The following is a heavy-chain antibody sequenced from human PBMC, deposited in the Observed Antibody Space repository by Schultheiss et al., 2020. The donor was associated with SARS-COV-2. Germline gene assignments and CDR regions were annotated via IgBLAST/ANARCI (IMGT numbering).Heavy chain of an antibody. V-gene: IGHV4-61*05. CDR1: GGSISSSSYY. CDR3: ARGETGEYSSHFDY. CDR2: IYYSGST. J-gene: IGHJ4*02. D-gene: IGHD6-13*01. Sequence: SETLSLTCTVSGGSISSSSYYWGWIRQPPGKGLEWIGYIYYSGSTNYNPSLKSRVTISVDTSKNQFSLKLSSVTAADTAVYYCARGETGEYSSHFDYWGQGTLVTVSS.